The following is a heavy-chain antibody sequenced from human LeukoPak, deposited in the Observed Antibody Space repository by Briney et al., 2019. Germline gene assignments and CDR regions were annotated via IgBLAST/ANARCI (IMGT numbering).Heavy chain of an antibody. CDR1: GGSFSGYY. J-gene: IGHJ6*02. V-gene: IGHV4-34*01. Sequence: SEILSLTCAVYGGSFSGYYWSWIRQPPGKGLEWIGEINHSGSTNYNPSLKSRVTISVDTSKNQFSLKLSSVTAAGTAVYYCARTRSRYNSGYAPNYGMDVWGQGTTVTVSS. D-gene: IGHD5-12*01. CDR2: INHSGST. CDR3: ARTRSRYNSGYAPNYGMDV.